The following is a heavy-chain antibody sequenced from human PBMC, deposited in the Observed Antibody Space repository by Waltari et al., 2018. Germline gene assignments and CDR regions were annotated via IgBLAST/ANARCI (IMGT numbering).Heavy chain of an antibody. J-gene: IGHJ3*02. CDR3: ARSGPVLRYFDWLGWGAFDI. Sequence: QVQLQQWGAGLLKPSETLSLTCAVYGGSFSGYYWSWIRQPPGQGLEWIGEINHSGSTNYNPSLKSRVTISVDTSKNQFSLKLSSVTAADTAVYYCARSGPVLRYFDWLGWGAFDIWGQGTMVTVSS. CDR2: INHSGST. D-gene: IGHD3-9*01. V-gene: IGHV4-34*01. CDR1: GGSFSGYY.